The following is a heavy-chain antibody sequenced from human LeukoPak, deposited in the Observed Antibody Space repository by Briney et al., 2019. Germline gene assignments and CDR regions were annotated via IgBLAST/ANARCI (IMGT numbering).Heavy chain of an antibody. CDR1: GFTVSGNY. Sequence: GGSLRLSCAASGFTVSGNYMSWVRLAPGKGLEWVSVIYIGGRTNYADSVRGRFTISRDNSKNTLYLQMNSLRAEDTAVYYCARGRYEFSAGMDAWGQGTTVTVSS. D-gene: IGHD5-12*01. CDR2: IYIGGRT. J-gene: IGHJ6*02. V-gene: IGHV3-53*01. CDR3: ARGRYEFSAGMDA.